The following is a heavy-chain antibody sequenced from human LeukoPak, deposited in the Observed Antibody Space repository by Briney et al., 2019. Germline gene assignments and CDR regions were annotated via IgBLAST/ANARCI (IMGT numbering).Heavy chain of an antibody. D-gene: IGHD6-19*01. V-gene: IGHV1-3*03. CDR3: ARGKLAVAGTSRRGYYMDV. CDR2: INAGNGNT. Sequence: ASVKVSCKASGYTFTTYTIHWVRQAPGQRLEWMGWINAGNGNTKYSQEFQDRVTITRDTSASTAYMELSSLRSEDMAVYYCARGKLAVAGTSRRGYYMDVWGKGTTVTISS. CDR1: GYTFTTYT. J-gene: IGHJ6*03.